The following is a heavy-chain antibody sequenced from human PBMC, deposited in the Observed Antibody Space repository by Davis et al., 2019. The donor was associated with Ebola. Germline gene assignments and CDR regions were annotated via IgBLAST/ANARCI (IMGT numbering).Heavy chain of an antibody. CDR1: GGSISSYY. Sequence: GSLRLSCTVSGGSISSYYWSWIRQPPGKGLEWIGYIYYSGSTNYNPSLKSRVTISVDTSKNQFSLKLSSVTAADTAVYYCARGVSSWPVDYWGQGTLVTVSS. J-gene: IGHJ4*02. CDR2: IYYSGST. CDR3: ARGVSSWPVDY. D-gene: IGHD6-13*01. V-gene: IGHV4-59*12.